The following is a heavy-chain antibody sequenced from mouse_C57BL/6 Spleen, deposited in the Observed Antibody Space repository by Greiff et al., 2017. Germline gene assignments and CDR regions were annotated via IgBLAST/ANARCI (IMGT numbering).Heavy chain of an antibody. CDR3: ARSGLRSLLYYAMDY. Sequence: QVQLQQPGAELVKPGASVTLSCKASGYTFTSYWMHWVKQRPGQGLEWIGMIHPNSGSTNYNEKFKSKATLTVDKSSSTAYMQLSSLTSEDSAVYYCARSGLRSLLYYAMDYWGQGTSVTVSS. D-gene: IGHD1-1*01. CDR2: IHPNSGST. V-gene: IGHV1-64*01. CDR1: GYTFTSYW. J-gene: IGHJ4*01.